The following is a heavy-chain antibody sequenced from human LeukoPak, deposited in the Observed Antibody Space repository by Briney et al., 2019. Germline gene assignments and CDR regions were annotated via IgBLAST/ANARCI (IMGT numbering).Heavy chain of an antibody. Sequence: PGGSLRLSCAASGFTFRDYAMSWVRQTPGKGLEWVSRIPTSGGPHYADSVRGRFTISRDNSKNTLYFQMNGLQAEDTAIYYCAKANRGWYYKEYLFDYWGQGTRVSVSS. CDR1: GFTFRDYA. CDR3: AKANRGWYYKEYLFDY. D-gene: IGHD6-19*01. V-gene: IGHV3-23*01. CDR2: IPTSGGP. J-gene: IGHJ4*02.